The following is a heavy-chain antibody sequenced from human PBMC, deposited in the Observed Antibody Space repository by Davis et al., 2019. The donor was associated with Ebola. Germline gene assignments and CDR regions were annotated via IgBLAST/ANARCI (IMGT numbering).Heavy chain of an antibody. Sequence: GESLKISCAASGFTFSSYGMHWVRQAPGKGLEWVSAISGSGGSTYYADSVKGRFTISRDNSKNTLYLQMNSLRAEDTAVYYCARDYGDAGYYYYGMDVWGKGTTVTVSS. CDR3: ARDYGDAGYYYYGMDV. CDR1: GFTFSSYG. D-gene: IGHD4-17*01. J-gene: IGHJ6*04. V-gene: IGHV3-23*01. CDR2: ISGSGGST.